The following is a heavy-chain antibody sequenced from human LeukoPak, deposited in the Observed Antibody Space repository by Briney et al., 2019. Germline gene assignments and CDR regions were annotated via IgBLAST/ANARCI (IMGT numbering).Heavy chain of an antibody. CDR3: ARRHGRCSDGSCYYPDY. V-gene: IGHV1-8*01. D-gene: IGHD2-15*01. CDR2: MNPNSGNT. J-gene: IGHJ4*02. Sequence: ASVKVSCKASGYTFTSYDINWVRQATGQGLEWMGWMNPNSGNTGYAQKFQGRVTMTRNSSITTAYMELSSLRSEDTAVYYCARRHGRCSDGSCYYPDYWGQGTLVTVSS. CDR1: GYTFTSYD.